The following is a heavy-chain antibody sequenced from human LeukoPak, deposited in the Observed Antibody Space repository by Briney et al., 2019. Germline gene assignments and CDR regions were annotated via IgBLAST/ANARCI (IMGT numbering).Heavy chain of an antibody. CDR3: ARGSTARYYYDSSGYYRGAVDY. CDR2: ISSSSTI. Sequence: GGSLRLSCAASGFTSSSYSMNWVRQAPGKGLEWVSYISSSSTIYYADSVKGRFTISRDNAKNSLYLQMNSLRAEDTAVCYCARGSTARYYYDSSGYYRGAVDYWGQGTLVTISS. V-gene: IGHV3-48*01. CDR1: GFTSSSYS. J-gene: IGHJ4*02. D-gene: IGHD3-22*01.